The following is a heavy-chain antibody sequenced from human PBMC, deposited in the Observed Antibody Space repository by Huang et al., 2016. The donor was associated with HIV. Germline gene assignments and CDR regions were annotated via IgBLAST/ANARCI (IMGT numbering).Heavy chain of an antibody. CDR2: INPKRGGT. CDR3: ARDWSFGSSTSPAD. V-gene: IGHV1-2*02. Sequence: QVQLVQSGAEVKNPGASVRVSCKASGYTFTDSNIHWVRQAPGKGLEWMGWINPKRGGTIYAQRFQGRITMTRDTTISTVHMDRRRIQSDDTAVYFCARDWSFGSSTSPADWGQGTLVTVSS. D-gene: IGHD6-6*01. J-gene: IGHJ4*02. CDR1: GYTFTDSN.